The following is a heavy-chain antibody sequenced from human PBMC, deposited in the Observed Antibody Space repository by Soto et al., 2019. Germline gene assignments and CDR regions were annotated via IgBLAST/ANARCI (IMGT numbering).Heavy chain of an antibody. CDR1: GFTFSNYW. CDR3: ARDNQGMDV. V-gene: IGHV3-74*01. Sequence: PEGSLRLSCAASGFTFSNYWMHWVRQAPGKGLVWVSRINSDGSSTTYADSVKGRFTISRDNAKNTLYLQMNSLRAEDMAVYYCARDNQGMDVWGQGTTVTVSS. D-gene: IGHD2-2*01. J-gene: IGHJ6*02. CDR2: INSDGSST.